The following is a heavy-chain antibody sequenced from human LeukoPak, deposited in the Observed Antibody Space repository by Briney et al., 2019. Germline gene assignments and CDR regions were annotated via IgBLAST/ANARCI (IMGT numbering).Heavy chain of an antibody. CDR2: ISSSGSTI. CDR3: ARVENNWFDP. J-gene: IGHJ5*02. CDR1: GFTFSSYE. Sequence: GGSQRLSCAASGFTFSSYEMNWVRQAPGKGLEWVSYISSSGSTIYYADSVKGRFTISRDNAKNSLYLQMNSLRAEDTAVYYCARVENNWFDPWGQGTLVTVSS. V-gene: IGHV3-48*03.